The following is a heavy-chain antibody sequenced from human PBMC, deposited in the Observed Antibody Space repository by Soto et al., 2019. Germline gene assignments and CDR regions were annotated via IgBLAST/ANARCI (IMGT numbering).Heavy chain of an antibody. CDR3: ARCHYDSSGYHFYYFDF. Sequence: QVQLQESGPGLVKPSETLSLTCTVSGGSVRSGSFYWSWVRQPPGKGLEWISYIYYSGNNNYNPHLNSRVTISVDTFKNQFTLKLSSVTAADTAVYYCARCHYDSSGYHFYYFDFWGQGTLVTVSA. D-gene: IGHD3-22*01. V-gene: IGHV4-61*01. CDR2: IYYSGNN. J-gene: IGHJ4*02. CDR1: GGSVRSGSFY.